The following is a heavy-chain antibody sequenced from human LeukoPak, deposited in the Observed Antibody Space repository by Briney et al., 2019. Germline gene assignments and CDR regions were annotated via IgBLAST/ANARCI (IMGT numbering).Heavy chain of an antibody. CDR2: IKGDESST. CDR3: ARGIKNYYGVDV. V-gene: IGHV3-74*01. J-gene: IGHJ6*02. Sequence: GGSLRLSCAASGFTFTSYWIHWVGQAPGKGLGWVSRIKGDESSTNYADSVKGRFTISRDNAKNTVYLHMNSLRVEDAAVYYCARGIKNYYGVDVWGQGTTVTVSS. D-gene: IGHD2-15*01. CDR1: GFTFTSYW.